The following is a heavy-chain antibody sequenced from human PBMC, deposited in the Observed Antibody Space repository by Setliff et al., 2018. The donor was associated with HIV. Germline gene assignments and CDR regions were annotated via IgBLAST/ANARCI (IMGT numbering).Heavy chain of an antibody. CDR1: GFSLTTSGVG. Sequence: SGPTLVNPTQTLTLTCTFSGFSLTTSGVGVGWIRQPPGKALEWLALIYWNDDKSYSPSLKSRLTLTKDTSKNQVVLTMTNLDPVDTATYYCAHRLSYYDTSGYYSYYFNYWGQGTLVTVSS. V-gene: IGHV2-5*01. CDR3: AHRLSYYDTSGYYSYYFNY. D-gene: IGHD3-22*01. J-gene: IGHJ4*02. CDR2: IYWNDDK.